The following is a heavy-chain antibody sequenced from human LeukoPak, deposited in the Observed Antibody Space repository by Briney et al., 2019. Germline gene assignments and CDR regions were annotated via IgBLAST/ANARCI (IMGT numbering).Heavy chain of an antibody. Sequence: ETSETLSLTCTVSGGSISSSRDYWGWIRQPPGKGLEWIGSIYYSGSTYYNPSLKSRVTTSVDTSKNQFSLKLSSVTAADTAVYYCARHVEIAVAGPIDYWGQGTLVTVSS. CDR1: GGSISSSRDY. CDR2: IYYSGST. D-gene: IGHD6-19*01. V-gene: IGHV4-39*01. CDR3: ARHVEIAVAGPIDY. J-gene: IGHJ4*02.